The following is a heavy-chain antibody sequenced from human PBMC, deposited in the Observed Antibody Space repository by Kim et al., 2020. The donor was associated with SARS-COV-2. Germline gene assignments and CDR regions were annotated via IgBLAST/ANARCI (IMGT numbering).Heavy chain of an antibody. CDR1: GYTFTSYG. CDR3: ASAAQLYDSSGYDYADGRYYDGMDV. Sequence: ASVKVSCKASGYTFTSYGISWVRQAPGQGLEWMGWISAYNGNTNYAQQLQGRVTMTTDTTTSTAYMELRSLRSDDTAVYYCASAAQLYDSSGYDYADGRYYDGMDVWGQGTPVTVSS. J-gene: IGHJ6*02. CDR2: ISAYNGNT. V-gene: IGHV1-18*04. D-gene: IGHD3-22*01.